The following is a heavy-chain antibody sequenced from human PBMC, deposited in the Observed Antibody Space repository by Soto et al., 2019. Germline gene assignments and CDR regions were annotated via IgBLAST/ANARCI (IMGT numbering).Heavy chain of an antibody. CDR2: ISASGDNT. Sequence: GGSLRLSCAASGFTFNRYGMSWVRQAPGKGLEWVSAISASGDNTYYADSEKGRFTISRDSSNNTLYLQMNSLRADDTALYYCVKLRLELLYLDSWGLGALVTVSS. D-gene: IGHD1-7*01. CDR3: VKLRLELLYLDS. J-gene: IGHJ4*02. CDR1: GFTFNRYG. V-gene: IGHV3-23*01.